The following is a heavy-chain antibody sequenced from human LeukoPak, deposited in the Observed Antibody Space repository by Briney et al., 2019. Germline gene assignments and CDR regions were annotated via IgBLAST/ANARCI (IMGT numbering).Heavy chain of an antibody. V-gene: IGHV3-9*01. D-gene: IGHD1-26*01. J-gene: IGHJ4*02. CDR3: ATYSGAHHKTFDD. CDR1: GFTFDDYA. CDR2: VSWNSGSI. Sequence: PGGSLRLSCAASGFTFDDYAMHWVRQVPGKGLEWVSGVSWNSGSIGYADSVKGRFTISRDNAKNSLYLQMNSLRPEDTALYYCATYSGAHHKTFDDWGQGTLVTVSS.